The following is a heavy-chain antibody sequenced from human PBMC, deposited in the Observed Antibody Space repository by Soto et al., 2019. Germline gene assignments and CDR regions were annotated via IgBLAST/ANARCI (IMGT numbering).Heavy chain of an antibody. CDR1: GFTVSSNY. J-gene: IGHJ4*02. Sequence: GGSLRLSCAASGFTVSSNYMSWVRQAPGKGLEWVSVIYSGGSTYYADSVKGRFTISRDNSKNTLYLQMNSLRAEDTAVYCCARIVGATYFLYFDYWGQGTLVTVSS. CDR2: IYSGGST. CDR3: ARIVGATYFLYFDY. V-gene: IGHV3-53*01. D-gene: IGHD1-26*01.